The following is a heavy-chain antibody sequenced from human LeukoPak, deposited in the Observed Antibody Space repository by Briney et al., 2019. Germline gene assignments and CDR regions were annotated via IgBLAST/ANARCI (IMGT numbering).Heavy chain of an antibody. CDR3: ARGGFSSVAEYYFDY. D-gene: IGHD2-21*01. CDR1: GYTFTSYD. J-gene: IGHJ4*02. Sequence: ASVTVSCKASGYTFTSYDINWVRQATGQGLEWMGWMNPNSGNTGYAQKFQGRVTMTRNTSISTAYMELSSLRSEDTAVYYCARGGFSSVAEYYFDYWGQGTLVTVSS. V-gene: IGHV1-8*01. CDR2: MNPNSGNT.